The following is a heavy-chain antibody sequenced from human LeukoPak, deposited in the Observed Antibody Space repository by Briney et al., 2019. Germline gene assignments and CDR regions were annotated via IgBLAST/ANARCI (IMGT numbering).Heavy chain of an antibody. CDR3: TRTWSGSSMFGY. V-gene: IGHV3-7*01. D-gene: IGHD1-26*01. CDR2: INQDGSEK. CDR1: GFTFSSYW. J-gene: IGHJ4*02. Sequence: GGSLRLSCAASGFTFSSYWMSWVRQAPGKGLEWVANINQDGSEKYYVDSVKGRFTISRASAKNSLYLQMKSLRVEDTAVYYCTRTWSGSSMFGYWGQGTLVTVSS.